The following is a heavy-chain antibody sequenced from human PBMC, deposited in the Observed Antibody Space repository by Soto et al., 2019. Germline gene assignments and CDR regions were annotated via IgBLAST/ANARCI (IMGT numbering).Heavy chain of an antibody. CDR1: GFTFSNYA. CDR3: AKARPSGGYYYVEAFDV. Sequence: VGSLRLSCSASGFTFSNYAMSWVRQSPGKGLEWVSGVSSTGTSPYYAGSVQGRFTISRDNSKNMFYLQMKSLRAEDTAIYYCAKARPSGGYYYVEAFDVWGQGTMVTVSS. D-gene: IGHD3-22*01. CDR2: VSSTGTSP. J-gene: IGHJ3*01. V-gene: IGHV3-23*01.